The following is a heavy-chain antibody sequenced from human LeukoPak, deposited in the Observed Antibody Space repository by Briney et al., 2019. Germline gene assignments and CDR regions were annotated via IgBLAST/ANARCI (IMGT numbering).Heavy chain of an antibody. CDR1: GFTFSTYW. J-gene: IGHJ4*02. CDR2: IKQDGSGK. D-gene: IGHD4-23*01. Sequence: GGSLRLSCAASGFTFSTYWMSWVRQAPGKGLEWVANIKQDGSGKYYVDSVKGRFTISRDNAKNSPYLQMNSLRAEDTAVYYCARSTVLTLPLDYWGQGTLVTVSS. CDR3: ARSTVLTLPLDY. V-gene: IGHV3-7*01.